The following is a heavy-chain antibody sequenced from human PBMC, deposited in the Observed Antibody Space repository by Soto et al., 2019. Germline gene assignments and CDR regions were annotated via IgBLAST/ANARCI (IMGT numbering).Heavy chain of an antibody. CDR1: GGSISSSSYY. CDR2: IYYSGST. J-gene: IGHJ4*02. D-gene: IGHD3-22*01. V-gene: IGHV4-39*01. CDR3: ARHTVGTGYYYDSSGHY. Sequence: KPSETLSLTCTVSGGSISSSSYYWGWIRQPPGKGLEWIGSIYYSGSTYYNPSLKSRVTISVDTSKNQFSLKLSSVTAADTAVYYCARHTVGTGYYYDSSGHYWGQGTLVTVSS.